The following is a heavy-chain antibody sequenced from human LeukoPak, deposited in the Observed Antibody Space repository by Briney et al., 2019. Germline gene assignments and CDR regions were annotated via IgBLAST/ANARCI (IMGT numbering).Heavy chain of an antibody. J-gene: IGHJ4*02. CDR1: GSSISSYY. Sequence: SETLSLTCTVSGSSISSYYWSWIRQPAGEGLERIGRTYTSGSTNYNPSLKSRVTMSVDTSKNQFSLKLSSVTAADTAVYYCAGDYYDSSGYYYDYWGQGTLVTVSS. CDR2: TYTSGST. V-gene: IGHV4-4*07. D-gene: IGHD3-22*01. CDR3: AGDYYDSSGYYYDY.